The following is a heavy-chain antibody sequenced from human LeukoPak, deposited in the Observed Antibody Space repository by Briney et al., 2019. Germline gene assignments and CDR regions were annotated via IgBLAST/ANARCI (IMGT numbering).Heavy chain of an antibody. CDR3: ARGATLAI. CDR1: GFTFSSFW. J-gene: IGHJ4*02. V-gene: IGHV3-7*01. CDR2: IEQDGSEK. Sequence: GGSLRLPCAASGFTFSSFWMSWVRQAPGKGLEWVANIEQDGSEKYYVDSVKGRFTISRDNAKNSLSLQMNSLRGEDTAVYYCARGATLAIWGQGTLVTVSS.